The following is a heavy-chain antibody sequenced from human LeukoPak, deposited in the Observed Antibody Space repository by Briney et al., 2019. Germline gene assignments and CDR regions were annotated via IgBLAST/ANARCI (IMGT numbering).Heavy chain of an antibody. CDR2: IYSSGST. Sequence: SETLSLTCTVSGATISSYFYTWIRQPPGKGLEWIGYIYSSGSTKYNPSLKSRVTISLDTPKNQFSLNLTSVTAADTAVYYCARYPTVTTLPPSWGQGTLVTVSS. D-gene: IGHD4-17*01. CDR3: ARYPTVTTLPPS. CDR1: GATISSYF. J-gene: IGHJ5*02. V-gene: IGHV4-59*01.